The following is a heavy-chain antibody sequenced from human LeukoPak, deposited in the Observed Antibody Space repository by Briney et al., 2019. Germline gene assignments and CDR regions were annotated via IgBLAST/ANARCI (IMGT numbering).Heavy chain of an antibody. V-gene: IGHV3-30*18. J-gene: IGHJ4*02. D-gene: IGHD3-22*01. CDR2: ISYDGSNK. Sequence: GGSLRLSCAASGFTFSSYGMHWVRQAPGRGLEWVAVISYDGSNKYYADSVKGRFTISRDNSKNTLYLQMNSLRAEDTAVCYCAKVDHYYDSSGYREYYFDYWGQGTLVTVSS. CDR1: GFTFSSYG. CDR3: AKVDHYYDSSGYREYYFDY.